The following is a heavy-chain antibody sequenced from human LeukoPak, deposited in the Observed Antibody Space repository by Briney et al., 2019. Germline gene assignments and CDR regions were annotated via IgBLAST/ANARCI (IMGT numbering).Heavy chain of an antibody. CDR2: IYSGGST. CDR1: GISVSSNY. Sequence: GGSLRLSCAASGISVSSNYMNWVRQAPGKGLEWVSVIYSGGSTYYADSVKGRFTISRDNSKNTLYLHMNSLRAEDTAVYYCARDMSPLETRKPDAFDIWGQGTMVTVSS. D-gene: IGHD1-1*01. CDR3: ARDMSPLETRKPDAFDI. V-gene: IGHV3-53*01. J-gene: IGHJ3*02.